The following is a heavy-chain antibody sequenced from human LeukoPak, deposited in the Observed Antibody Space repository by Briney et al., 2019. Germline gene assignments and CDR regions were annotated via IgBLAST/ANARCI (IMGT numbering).Heavy chain of an antibody. J-gene: IGHJ3*02. Sequence: ASVKDSCKASGGTFSSYAISWVRQAPGQGLEWMGGIIPIFGTANYAQKFQGRVTITADESTSTAYMELSRLRSDDTAVYYCARDLAVVVAAEDYAFDIWGQGTMVTVSS. D-gene: IGHD2-15*01. V-gene: IGHV1-69*13. CDR1: GGTFSSYA. CDR3: ARDLAVVVAAEDYAFDI. CDR2: IIPIFGTA.